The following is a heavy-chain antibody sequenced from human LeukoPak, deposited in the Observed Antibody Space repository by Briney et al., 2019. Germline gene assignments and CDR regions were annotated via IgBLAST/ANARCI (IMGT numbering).Heavy chain of an antibody. CDR3: AGYDVSGFDP. CDR1: GGSFSGYY. CDR2: INHSGST. D-gene: IGHD3-16*01. J-gene: IGHJ5*02. Sequence: ASETLSLTCAVYGGSFSGYYWSWIRQPPGKGLEWIGEINHSGSTNYNPSLKSRVTISVDTSKNQFSLKLSSVTAADTAVYYCAGYDVSGFDPWGQGTLVTVSS. V-gene: IGHV4-34*01.